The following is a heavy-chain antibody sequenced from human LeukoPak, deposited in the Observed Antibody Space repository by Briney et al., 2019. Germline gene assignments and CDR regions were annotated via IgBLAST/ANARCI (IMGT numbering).Heavy chain of an antibody. V-gene: IGHV4-39*07. D-gene: IGHD3-10*01. CDR2: IYYSGST. CDR1: GGSISSSSYY. CDR3: ARGLWFGEPAPLDY. J-gene: IGHJ4*02. Sequence: SETLSLTCTVSGGSISSSSYYWGWTRQPPGKGLEWIGSIYYSGSTYYNPSLKSRVTISVDTSKNQFSLKLSSVTAADTAVYYCARGLWFGEPAPLDYWGQGTLVTVSS.